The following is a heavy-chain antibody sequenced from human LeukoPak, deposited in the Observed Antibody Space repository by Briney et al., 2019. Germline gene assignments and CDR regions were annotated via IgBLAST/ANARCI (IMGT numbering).Heavy chain of an antibody. CDR2: INPNDGST. V-gene: IGHV1-46*01. J-gene: IGHJ6*03. Sequence: GSVKVSCKASGYTFSNYYMHWERRAPGQGLEWMGIINPNDGSTSYAQRFQGRVTMTRDTSTSTFYMELSTLRYGDTAVYYCARGSYYYMDVWVTGTTVTISS. CDR3: ARGSYYYMDV. CDR1: GYTFSNYY.